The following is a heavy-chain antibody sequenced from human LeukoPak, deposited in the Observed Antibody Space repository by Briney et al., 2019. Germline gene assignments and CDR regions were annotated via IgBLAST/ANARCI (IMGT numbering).Heavy chain of an antibody. J-gene: IGHJ4*02. Sequence: GASVKVSCKASGYTFTGYYMHWVRQAPGQGLEWMGWINPNRGGTNYAQKFQGRVTMTRDTSISTAYMELSRLRSDDTAVYYCASLYGDYGDSDYWGQGTLVTVSS. V-gene: IGHV1-2*02. CDR2: INPNRGGT. CDR3: ASLYGDYGDSDY. D-gene: IGHD4-17*01. CDR1: GYTFTGYY.